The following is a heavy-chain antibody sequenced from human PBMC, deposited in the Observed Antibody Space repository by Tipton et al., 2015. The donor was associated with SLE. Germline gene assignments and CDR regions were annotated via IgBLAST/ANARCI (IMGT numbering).Heavy chain of an antibody. CDR3: ARDAHGDYNAFDI. CDR2: IRSSGETT. V-gene: IGHV3-23*01. D-gene: IGHD4-17*01. CDR1: GFSFSTYA. J-gene: IGHJ3*02. Sequence: GSLRLSCAASGFSFSTYAMTWVRQAPGKGLEWVSSIRSSGETTYYADSVKGRFTISRDNSKNALYLQMNSLRPEDTAVYYCARDAHGDYNAFDIWGQGTMVTVSS.